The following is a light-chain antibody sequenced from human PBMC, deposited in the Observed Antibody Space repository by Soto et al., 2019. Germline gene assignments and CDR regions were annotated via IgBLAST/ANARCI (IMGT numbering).Light chain of an antibody. CDR1: SNDVGSSNH. V-gene: IGLV2-14*01. CDR3: SSYTSSSTAYV. CDR2: EVS. Sequence: QSALTQPASVSGSPGQSITISCTGTSNDVGSSNHVSWYQQYPGKVPKLMIYEVSVRPSGVSNRFSGSKSGNTASLTISGLQAEDEADYYRSSYTSSSTAYVFGTGTKLTVL. J-gene: IGLJ1*01.